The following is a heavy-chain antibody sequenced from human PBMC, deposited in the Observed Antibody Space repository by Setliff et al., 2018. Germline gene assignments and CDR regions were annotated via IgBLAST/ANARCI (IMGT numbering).Heavy chain of an antibody. J-gene: IGHJ3*01. CDR1: GYTFSNYG. V-gene: IGHV1-18*01. Sequence: ASVKVSCKASGYTFSNYGISWVRQAPGQGLEWMGWISAYNGYIIYAQKLQGRVTMTTDTSTSTAYMEVRSLRSDDTAVYYCARDWFCSGGDCSDVFDFWGQGTMVTVSS. CDR2: ISAYNGYI. CDR3: ARDWFCSGGDCSDVFDF. D-gene: IGHD2-21*02.